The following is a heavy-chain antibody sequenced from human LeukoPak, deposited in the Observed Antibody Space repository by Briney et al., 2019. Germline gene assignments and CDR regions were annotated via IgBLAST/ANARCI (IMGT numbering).Heavy chain of an antibody. J-gene: IGHJ3*02. V-gene: IGHV3-48*04. Sequence: PGGSLRLSCAASGFSVSSYNTNWVRQAPGKGLEWISYITSSGRAVYYADSVRGRFTMSRDSAKNSLYLQMNSLRAEDAALYYCARTDGLDIWGQGTMVTVSS. CDR2: ITSSGRAV. CDR1: GFSVSSYN. CDR3: ARTDGLDI.